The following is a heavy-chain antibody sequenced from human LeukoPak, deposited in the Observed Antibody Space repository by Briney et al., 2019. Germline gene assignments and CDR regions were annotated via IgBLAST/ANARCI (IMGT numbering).Heavy chain of an antibody. Sequence: PGGSLRLSCAASGFTVSSNYMNWVRQAPGKGLEWVSVIYSGGRTHYADSVKGRFTISRDNSKNTLYLQMNSLRAEDTAVYSCAGASYFVPYDYWGQGTLVTVSS. J-gene: IGHJ4*02. V-gene: IGHV3-53*01. D-gene: IGHD3-10*01. CDR3: AGASYFVPYDY. CDR2: IYSGGRT. CDR1: GFTVSSNY.